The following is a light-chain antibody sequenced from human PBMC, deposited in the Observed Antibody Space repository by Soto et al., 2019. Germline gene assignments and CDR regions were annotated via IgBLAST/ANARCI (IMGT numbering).Light chain of an antibody. J-gene: IGKJ2*01. V-gene: IGKV3-15*01. Sequence: EIVMTQSPATLSVSPGERATLSCRASQSVSSNLAWYQQKPGQAPRLLIYGASIMATGIPARFSGSGSGTEFALTISSLQSEDCAVYYCQQYNNWPPTFGQGTKLEIK. CDR1: QSVSSN. CDR3: QQYNNWPPT. CDR2: GAS.